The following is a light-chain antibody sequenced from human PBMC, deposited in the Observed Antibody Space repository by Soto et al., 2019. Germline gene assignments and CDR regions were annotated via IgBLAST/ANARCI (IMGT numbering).Light chain of an antibody. Sequence: QSALTQPRSVSGPPGQSVSISCSGTSSDVGTYNYVSWYQQHPGKAPKLMIYDVSKRPSGVPDRFSGSKSGNTASLTISGLQAEDEAEYYCSSYAASDSFVVFGGGTQLTVL. CDR1: SSDVGTYNY. V-gene: IGLV2-11*01. CDR2: DVS. CDR3: SSYAASDSFVV. J-gene: IGLJ2*01.